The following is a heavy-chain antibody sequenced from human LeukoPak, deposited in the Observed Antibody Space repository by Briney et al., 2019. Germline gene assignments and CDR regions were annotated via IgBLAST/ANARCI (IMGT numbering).Heavy chain of an antibody. CDR2: INPNSGGT. Sequence: GASVKVSCKASGYTFTGYYMHWVRQAPGQGLEWMGWINPNSGGTNYAQKFQGRVTMTRDTSISTAYMELSRLRSEDTAVYYCARGGYSSGWYYYYYMDVWGKGTTVTVSS. CDR1: GYTFTGYY. V-gene: IGHV1-2*02. J-gene: IGHJ6*03. D-gene: IGHD6-19*01. CDR3: ARGGYSSGWYYYYYMDV.